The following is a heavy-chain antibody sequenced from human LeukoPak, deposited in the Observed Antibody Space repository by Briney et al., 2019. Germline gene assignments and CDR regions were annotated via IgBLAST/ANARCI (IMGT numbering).Heavy chain of an antibody. CDR2: IYSGGST. CDR1: GFTVSSNY. J-gene: IGHJ3*02. Sequence: PGGSLRLSCAASGFTVSSNYMTWVRQAPGKGLEWVSLIYSGGSTSYADSVRGRFTISRDNSKNTLYLQMNSLRAEDTAVYYCARIETVADAFDIWGQGTTVTVSS. V-gene: IGHV3-66*01. D-gene: IGHD1-1*01. CDR3: ARIETVADAFDI.